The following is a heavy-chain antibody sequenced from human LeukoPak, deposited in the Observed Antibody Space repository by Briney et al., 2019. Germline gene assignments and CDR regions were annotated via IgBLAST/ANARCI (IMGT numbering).Heavy chain of an antibody. D-gene: IGHD2-15*01. CDR2: ISAYNGNT. J-gene: IGHJ4*02. CDR3: AREGGYCSGGSCYWDPYYFDY. Sequence: ASVKVSCKASGYTFTSYGISWVRQAPGQGLEWMGWISAYNGNTNYAQKLQGRVTVTTDTSTSTAYMELRSLRSDDTAVYYCAREGGYCSGGSCYWDPYYFDYWGQGTLVTVSS. CDR1: GYTFTSYG. V-gene: IGHV1-18*01.